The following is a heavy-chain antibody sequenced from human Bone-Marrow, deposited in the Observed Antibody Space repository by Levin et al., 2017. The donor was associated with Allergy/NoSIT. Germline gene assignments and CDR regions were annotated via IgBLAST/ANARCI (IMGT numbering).Heavy chain of an antibody. CDR2: IRDRANSYST. CDR1: GFIFSSYS. J-gene: IGHJ4*02. V-gene: IGHV3-72*01. CDR3: ARSSSGNDFQF. Sequence: GESLKISCAASGFIFSSYSMDWVRQAPGKGLEWVGRIRDRANSYSTEYAASVKGRFTISGDDSENSLYLHMNSLKTEDTAVYYCARSSSGNDFQFWGQGTLVTVSS. D-gene: IGHD1-1*01.